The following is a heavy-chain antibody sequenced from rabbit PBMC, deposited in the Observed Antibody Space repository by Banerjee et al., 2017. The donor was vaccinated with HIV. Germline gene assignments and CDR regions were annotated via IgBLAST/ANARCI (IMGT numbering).Heavy chain of an antibody. CDR1: GFTLSSYW. CDR2: IYTGSGST. J-gene: IGHJ4*01. CDR3: ARDLAGVIGWNFNL. Sequence: QEQLEESGGDLVQPEGSLTLTCKASGFTLSSYWMWWVRQAPGKGLEWIACIYTGSGSTWYANWAKGRFTISKTSSTTVTLQMTSLTAADTATYFCARDLAGVIGWNFNLWGQGTLVT. V-gene: IGHV1S45*01. D-gene: IGHD4-1*01.